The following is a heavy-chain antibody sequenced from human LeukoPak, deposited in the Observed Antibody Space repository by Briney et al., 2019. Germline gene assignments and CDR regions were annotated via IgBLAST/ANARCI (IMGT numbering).Heavy chain of an antibody. V-gene: IGHV1-8*01. CDR3: ARGQPYCTNGVCSKTVGSYDILTGYLY. CDR2: MNPNSGNT. Sequence: ASVKVSCKASGYTFTSYDINWVRQATGQGLEWMGWMNPNSGNTGYAQKFQGRVTMTRNTSISTAYMELSSLRSEDTAVYYCARGQPYCTNGVCSKTVGSYDILTGYLYWGQGTLVTVSS. CDR1: GYTFTSYD. J-gene: IGHJ4*02. D-gene: IGHD2-8*01.